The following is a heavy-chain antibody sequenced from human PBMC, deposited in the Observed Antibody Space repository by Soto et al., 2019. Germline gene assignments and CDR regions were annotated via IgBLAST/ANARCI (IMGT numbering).Heavy chain of an antibody. D-gene: IGHD5-18*01. CDR2: SYHSGST. J-gene: IGHJ6*02. V-gene: IGHV4-4*02. CDR3: ARAYSYGYGYYYGMDV. Sequence: PSETLSLTCAVSGGTISSSNWWSWIRKPPGKGLEWIGESYHSGSTNYNPSLKSRVTISVDKSKNQFSLKLSSVTAADTAVYYCARAYSYGYGYYYGMDVWGHGTTVTVSS. CDR1: GGTISSSNW.